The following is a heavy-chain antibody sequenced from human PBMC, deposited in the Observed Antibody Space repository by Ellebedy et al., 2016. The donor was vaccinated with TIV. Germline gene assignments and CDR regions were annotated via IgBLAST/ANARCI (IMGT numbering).Heavy chain of an antibody. CDR2: ISSSSSYT. Sequence: GESLKISXAASGFTFSDYYMSWIRQAPGKGLEWVSYISSSSSYTNYADSVKGRFTISRDNAKNSLYLQMNSLRAEDTAVYYCARDRRSLGFWGQGTLVTVSS. J-gene: IGHJ4*02. CDR1: GFTFSDYY. V-gene: IGHV3-11*05. CDR3: ARDRRSLGF.